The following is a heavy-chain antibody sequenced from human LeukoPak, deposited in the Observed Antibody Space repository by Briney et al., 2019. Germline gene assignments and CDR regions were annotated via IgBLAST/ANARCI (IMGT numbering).Heavy chain of an antibody. Sequence: GGSPRLSCAASGFTFDDYGMGWGRQAPGKGLEWVSGINWNGGSTGYADSVKGRFTISRDNAKNSLYLQMNSLRVEYTAVYYCARVQRELMWYYFDYWGQGTPVTVSS. CDR1: GFTFDDYG. V-gene: IGHV3-20*04. J-gene: IGHJ4*02. CDR3: ARVQRELMWYYFDY. D-gene: IGHD1-1*01. CDR2: INWNGGST.